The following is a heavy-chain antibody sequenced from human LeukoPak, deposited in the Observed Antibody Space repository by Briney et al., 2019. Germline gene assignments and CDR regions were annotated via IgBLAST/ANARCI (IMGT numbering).Heavy chain of an antibody. CDR1: GDSISSYY. V-gene: IGHV4-59*01. CDR3: ARDRGYSYGQHYCYALDV. CDR2: ISYSGYT. J-gene: IGHJ6*02. D-gene: IGHD5-18*01. Sequence: KPSETLSLTCTVSGDSISSYYWSWIRQPPGKGLEWIGDISYSGYTNYNPSLKSRVTISVDTSKNQFSLKLSSVTAADTAVYYCARDRGYSYGQHYCYALDVWGQGTTVAVSS.